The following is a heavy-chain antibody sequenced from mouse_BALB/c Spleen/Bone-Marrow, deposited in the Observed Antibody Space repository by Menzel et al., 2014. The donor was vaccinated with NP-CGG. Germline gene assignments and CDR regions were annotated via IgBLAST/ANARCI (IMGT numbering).Heavy chain of an antibody. CDR3: GRGNYGSSYAMDY. Sequence: VQRVESGAELASPGASVTLSCKASGYTFTDHIMNWVKKRPGQGLEWIGRIYPVSGETNYNQKFMGKATFSVDRSSSTVYMVLNSLTSEDPAVYYCGRGNYGSSYAMDYWGQGTSVTVSS. CDR2: IYPVSGET. D-gene: IGHD1-1*01. J-gene: IGHJ4*01. V-gene: IGHV1-11*01. CDR1: GYTFTDHI.